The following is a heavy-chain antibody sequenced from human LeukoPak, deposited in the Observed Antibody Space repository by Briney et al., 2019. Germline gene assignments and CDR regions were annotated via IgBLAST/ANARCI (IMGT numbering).Heavy chain of an antibody. J-gene: IGHJ4*02. CDR3: ARQATITFGGAYYLDY. D-gene: IGHD3-16*01. CDR1: GGSISSGGYY. V-gene: IGHV4-30-2*01. Sequence: SETLSLTCTVSGGSISSGGYYRSWIRQPPGKGLEWIGYIYHSGSTYYNPSLKSRVTISVDTSKNQFSLKVNSVTAADTAVYYCARQATITFGGAYYLDYWGQGTLVTVSS. CDR2: IYHSGST.